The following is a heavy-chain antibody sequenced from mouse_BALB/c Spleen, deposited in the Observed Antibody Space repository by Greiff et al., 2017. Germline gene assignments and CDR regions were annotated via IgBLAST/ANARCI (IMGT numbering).Heavy chain of an antibody. V-gene: IGHV1-39*01. Sequence: VQLKQTGPELVKPGASVKISCKASGYSFTDYIMLWVKQSHGKSLEWIGNINPYYGSTSYNLKFKGKATLTVDKSSSTAYMQLNSLTSEDSAVYYCARGGSPLFDYWGQGTTLTVSS. CDR2: INPYYGST. CDR1: GYSFTDYI. CDR3: ARGGSPLFDY. D-gene: IGHD1-1*01. J-gene: IGHJ2*01.